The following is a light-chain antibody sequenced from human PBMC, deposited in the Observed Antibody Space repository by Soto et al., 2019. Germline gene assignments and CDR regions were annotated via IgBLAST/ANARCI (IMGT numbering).Light chain of an antibody. Sequence: DIVMTQSPLSLPVTPGEPASMSCRSSQSLLHSNGYNYLDWYLQKPGQSPQLLIYLGSNRASGVPDRFSGSGSGTDFTLKISRVEAEYFGVFYCMQTLQTPITFGQGTRLEIK. CDR3: MQTLQTPIT. CDR1: QSLLHSNGYNY. V-gene: IGKV2-28*01. J-gene: IGKJ5*01. CDR2: LGS.